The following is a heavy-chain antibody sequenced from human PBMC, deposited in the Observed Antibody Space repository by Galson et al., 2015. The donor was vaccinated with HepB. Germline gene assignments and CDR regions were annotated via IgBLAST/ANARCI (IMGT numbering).Heavy chain of an antibody. V-gene: IGHV3-7*01. D-gene: IGHD6-19*01. CDR3: ARLYSSGWPYYYYYMDV. CDR1: GFTFSSYW. Sequence: SLRLSCAASGFTFSSYWMSWVRQAPGKGLEWVANIKQDGSEKYYVDSVKGRFTISRDNAKNSLYLQMNSLRAEDTAVYYCARLYSSGWPYYYYYMDVWGKGTTVTVSS. J-gene: IGHJ6*03. CDR2: IKQDGSEK.